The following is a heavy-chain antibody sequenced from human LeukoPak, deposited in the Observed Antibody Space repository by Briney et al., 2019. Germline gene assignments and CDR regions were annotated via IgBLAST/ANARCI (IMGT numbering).Heavy chain of an antibody. V-gene: IGHV4-34*01. CDR3: ARGPYYDFWSGYYGGYYYYYMDV. CDR1: GGSFSGYY. D-gene: IGHD3-3*01. CDR2: INHSGST. Sequence: PSETLSLTCAVYGGSFSGYYWSWIRQPPGKGLEWIGEINHSGSTNYNPSLKSRVTISVDTSKNQFSLKLSSVTAADTAVYYCARGPYYDFWSGYYGGYYYYYMDVWGKGTTVTVSS. J-gene: IGHJ6*03.